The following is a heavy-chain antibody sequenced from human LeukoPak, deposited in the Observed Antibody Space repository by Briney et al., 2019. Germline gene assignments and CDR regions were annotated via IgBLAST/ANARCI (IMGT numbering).Heavy chain of an antibody. J-gene: IGHJ4*02. D-gene: IGHD2-15*01. CDR3: VRAPVKRYCSGGSCSYYFDY. CDR1: GFTFSSAR. Sequence: GGSLRLSCAASGFTFSSARMSWVRQAPGKGLEWVSSISSSSSYIYYADSVKGRFTISRDNAKNSLYLQMNSLRAEDTAVYYCVRAPVKRYCSGGSCSYYFDYWGQGTLVTVSS. CDR2: ISSSSSYI. V-gene: IGHV3-21*01.